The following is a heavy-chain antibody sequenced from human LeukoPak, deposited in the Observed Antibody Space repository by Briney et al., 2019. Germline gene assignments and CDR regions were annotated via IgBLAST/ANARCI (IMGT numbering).Heavy chain of an antibody. CDR3: AKDIAAAGIRGYFDY. Sequence: PGGSLRLSCAASGFTFSSYGMHWVRQAPGNGLEWVAFIRYDGSNKYYANSVKGRFTISRDNSKNTLYLQMNSLRAEDTAVYYCAKDIAAAGIRGYFDYWGQGTLVTVSS. J-gene: IGHJ4*02. CDR2: IRYDGSNK. D-gene: IGHD6-13*01. V-gene: IGHV3-30*02. CDR1: GFTFSSYG.